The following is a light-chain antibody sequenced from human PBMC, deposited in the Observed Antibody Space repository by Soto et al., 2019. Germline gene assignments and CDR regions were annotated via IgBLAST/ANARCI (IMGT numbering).Light chain of an antibody. V-gene: IGKV3-11*01. CDR3: QQRSNWAFT. CDR2: DAS. J-gene: IGKJ3*01. Sequence: EIVLTQSPATLSLSPGERATLSCRASQSVSSYLAWYQQKPGQAPRLLIYDASNRATGIPARFSGSGSGTDFTLTISSLEPEDLAFYYRQQRSNWAFTFGPGTKVDIK. CDR1: QSVSSY.